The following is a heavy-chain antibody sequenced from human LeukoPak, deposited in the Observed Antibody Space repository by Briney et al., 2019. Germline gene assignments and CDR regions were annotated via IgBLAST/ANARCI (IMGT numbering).Heavy chain of an antibody. Sequence: GGSLRLSCAASGFSFSSYVMHWVRQAPGKGLEYVPAISSNGGETYYADSVKGRFTISRDNSKNALYLQMGGLRVEDMAVYYCARGRSPRGYYYGMDVWGQGTTVTVS. D-gene: IGHD1-26*01. J-gene: IGHJ6*02. CDR2: ISSNGGET. CDR1: GFSFSSYV. V-gene: IGHV3-64*02. CDR3: ARGRSPRGYYYGMDV.